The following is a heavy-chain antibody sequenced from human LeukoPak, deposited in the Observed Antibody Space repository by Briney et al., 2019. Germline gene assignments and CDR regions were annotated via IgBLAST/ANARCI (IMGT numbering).Heavy chain of an antibody. CDR1: GYTFTSYG. Sequence: ASLKVSCKACGYTFTSYGISWVRQAPGQGLEWMGWIIGYNDNTNYAQKLQGRVTMTTDTSTSTAYMELRSLRSDDTAVYYCARENYDSSYYWGQGTLVTVSS. J-gene: IGHJ4*02. CDR2: IIGYNDNT. CDR3: ARENYDSSYY. D-gene: IGHD3-22*01. V-gene: IGHV1-18*01.